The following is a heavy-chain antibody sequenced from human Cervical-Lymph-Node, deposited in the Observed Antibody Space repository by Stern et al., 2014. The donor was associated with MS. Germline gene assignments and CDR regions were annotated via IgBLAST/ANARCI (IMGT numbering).Heavy chain of an antibody. V-gene: IGHV4-59*01. CDR1: GGSITTYY. Sequence: QVQLVQSGPGLVKPSETLSLTCTVSGGSITTYYSSWIRQSPGKGLEWIADFDYTGTTTYNPSLRSRCTILLETSLYKLTLEMTSVTTADTAVYYCARNAVLDYWGQGILVTVSS. CDR2: FDYTGTT. J-gene: IGHJ4*02. D-gene: IGHD2-2*01. CDR3: ARNAVLDY.